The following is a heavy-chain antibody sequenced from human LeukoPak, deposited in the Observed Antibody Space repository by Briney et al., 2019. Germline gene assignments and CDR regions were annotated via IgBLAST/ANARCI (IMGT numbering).Heavy chain of an antibody. V-gene: IGHV3-21*01. CDR2: ISSSSSYI. D-gene: IGHD2-2*02. CDR1: GFTFSSYS. Sequence: GGSLRLSCAASGFTFSSYSMNWVRQAPGKGLEWVSSISSSSSYIYYADSVKGRFTISRDNSKNTLYLQMNSLRAEDTAVYYCAKVPNIVVVPAAIVGRGAFDIWGQGTMVTVSS. CDR3: AKVPNIVVVPAAIVGRGAFDI. J-gene: IGHJ3*02.